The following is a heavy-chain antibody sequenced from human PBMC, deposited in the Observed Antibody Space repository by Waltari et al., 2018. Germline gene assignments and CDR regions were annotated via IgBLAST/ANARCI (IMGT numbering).Heavy chain of an antibody. Sequence: EVQLVESGGGLVQPGGSLRLSCATSGFTFSSYWMTWVRQAPGKGLEGVANIKQDGGEKYYGDSVKGRFTISRDNAKNSLYLQMNSLRAEDTAVYYCARLGNDFWSGPDACDIWGQGTMVTVSS. CDR2: IKQDGGEK. CDR1: GFTFSSYW. CDR3: ARLGNDFWSGPDACDI. V-gene: IGHV3-7*01. J-gene: IGHJ3*02. D-gene: IGHD3-3*01.